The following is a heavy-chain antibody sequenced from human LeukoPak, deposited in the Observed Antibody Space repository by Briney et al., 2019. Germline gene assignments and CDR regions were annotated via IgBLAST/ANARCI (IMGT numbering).Heavy chain of an antibody. V-gene: IGHV3-30*02. D-gene: IGHD6-6*01. CDR1: GFTFSSYG. CDR3: AKDQKSKSSSSNYYYYYMDV. Sequence: GGSLRLSCAASGFTFSSYGMHWVRQAPGKGLGWVAFIRYDGSNKYYADSVKGRFTISRDNSKNTLYLQMKSLRAEDTAVYYCAKDQKSKSSSSNYYYYYMDVWGKGTTVTVSS. CDR2: IRYDGSNK. J-gene: IGHJ6*03.